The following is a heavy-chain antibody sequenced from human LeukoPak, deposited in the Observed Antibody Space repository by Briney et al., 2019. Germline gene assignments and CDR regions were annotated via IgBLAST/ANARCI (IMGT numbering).Heavy chain of an antibody. J-gene: IGHJ4*02. CDR2: ISSNGGNI. CDR3: ARVRVGATAKGHYFDY. D-gene: IGHD1-26*01. CDR1: GFTFSSDA. Sequence: GGALRLSCAAAGFTFSSDARHWVRQAAGKGLEYVSVISSNGGNIYYANSVKGRFTISRDNSKNTLYLQGGSLRAEDMAVYYCARVRVGATAKGHYFDYWGQGTLVTVSS. V-gene: IGHV3-64*01.